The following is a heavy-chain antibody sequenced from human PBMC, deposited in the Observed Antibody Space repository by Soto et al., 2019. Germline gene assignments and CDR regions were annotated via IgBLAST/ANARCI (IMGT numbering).Heavy chain of an antibody. CDR2: IYYSGST. D-gene: IGHD2-15*01. J-gene: IGHJ4*02. Sequence: QVQLQESGPGLVKPSQTLSLTCTVSGGSISSGDYYWSWIRQPPGKGLEWIGYIYYSGSTYYNPSLKCRVTISVDTSKNQFSLKLSSVTAADTAVYYCARERGGYCSGGSCYSEGYWGQGTLVTVSS. V-gene: IGHV4-30-4*01. CDR3: ARERGGYCSGGSCYSEGY. CDR1: GGSISSGDYY.